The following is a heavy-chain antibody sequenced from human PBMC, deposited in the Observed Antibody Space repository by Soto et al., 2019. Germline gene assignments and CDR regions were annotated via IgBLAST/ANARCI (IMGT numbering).Heavy chain of an antibody. D-gene: IGHD2-15*01. CDR2: MSYDGRDK. J-gene: IGHJ4*02. CDR1: GFTFISYG. Sequence: ESGGDVVQPGRSLRLSCAASGFTFISYGMHWVRQAPGKGLEWLAVMSYDGRDKYYADSVRGRFTISRDNSKNTVYLQLNSQRVEDTAVYYCAKARSGSWHEGYYFDNWGQGTLVTVSS. V-gene: IGHV3-30*18. CDR3: AKARSGSWHEGYYFDN.